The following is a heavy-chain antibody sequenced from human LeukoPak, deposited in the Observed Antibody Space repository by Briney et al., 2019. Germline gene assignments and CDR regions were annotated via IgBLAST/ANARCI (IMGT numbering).Heavy chain of an antibody. CDR2: IYTSGST. CDR3: ARVAITYWFDP. Sequence: SETLSLTCTVSGGSISGSAYYWGWIRQPPGKGLEWIGRIYTSGSTNYNPSLKSRVTISVDTSKNQFSLKLSSVTAAGTAVYYCARVAITYWFDPWGQGTLVTVSS. CDR1: GGSISGSAYY. V-gene: IGHV4-39*07. D-gene: IGHD1-14*01. J-gene: IGHJ5*02.